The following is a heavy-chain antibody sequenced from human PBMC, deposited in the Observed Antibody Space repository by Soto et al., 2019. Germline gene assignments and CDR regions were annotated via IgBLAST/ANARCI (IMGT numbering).Heavy chain of an antibody. D-gene: IGHD3-9*01. Sequence: SETLSLTCTVSGDSISSNNYYWGWIRQPPGKGLEWIGGINYSGSTNYNPSLKSRVTLSIDTSKNQLSLKLSSVTAADTAVYYCARHSPDFDWLSQFDYWGQGTLVTVSS. J-gene: IGHJ4*02. V-gene: IGHV4-39*01. CDR2: INYSGST. CDR1: GDSISSNNYY. CDR3: ARHSPDFDWLSQFDY.